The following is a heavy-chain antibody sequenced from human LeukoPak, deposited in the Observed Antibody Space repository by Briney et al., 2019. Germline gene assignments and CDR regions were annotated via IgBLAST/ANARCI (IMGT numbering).Heavy chain of an antibody. Sequence: GGSLRLSCAASGFTFSSYAMSWVRQAPGKGLEWVSAISGSGGSTYYADSVKGRFTISRDNSKNTLYLQMNSLRAEDTAVYYCAKARGSYRLAYYFDYXGQGTLVTVSS. CDR2: ISGSGGST. CDR3: AKARGSYRLAYYFDY. V-gene: IGHV3-23*01. D-gene: IGHD1-26*01. J-gene: IGHJ4*02. CDR1: GFTFSSYA.